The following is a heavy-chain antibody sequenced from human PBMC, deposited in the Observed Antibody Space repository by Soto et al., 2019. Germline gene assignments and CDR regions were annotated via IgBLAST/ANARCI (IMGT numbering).Heavy chain of an antibody. V-gene: IGHV4-34*01. J-gene: IGHJ6*02. Sequence: QVQLQQWGAGLLKPSETLSLTCAVYGGSFSGYYWSWIRQPPGKGLEWIGEINHSGSTNYNPSLKSRVTISVDTSKNQFSLKLRSVPAADTAVYYCATPSIAARPARYCGMDVWGQGTTVTVSS. CDR3: ATPSIAARPARYCGMDV. CDR2: INHSGST. CDR1: GGSFSGYY. D-gene: IGHD6-6*01.